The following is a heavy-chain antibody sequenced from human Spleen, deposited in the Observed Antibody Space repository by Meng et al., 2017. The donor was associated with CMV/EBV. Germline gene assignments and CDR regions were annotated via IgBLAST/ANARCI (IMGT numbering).Heavy chain of an antibody. CDR3: ARQGRVYFDY. Sequence: LSLTCAVSGGSFRGYYWSWIRQAPDKGLEWVGEISQSGRTNYNLSLKSRISMSVHTSERQFSLELSSVTAADSAVYYCARQGRVYFDYWGQGILVTVSS. CDR1: GGSFRGYY. J-gene: IGHJ4*02. V-gene: IGHV4-34*01. D-gene: IGHD3-10*01. CDR2: ISQSGRT.